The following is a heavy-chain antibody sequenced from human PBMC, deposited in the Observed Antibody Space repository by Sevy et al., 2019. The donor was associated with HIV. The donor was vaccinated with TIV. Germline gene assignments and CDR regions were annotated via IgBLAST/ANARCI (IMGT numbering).Heavy chain of an antibody. J-gene: IGHJ3*02. CDR3: VREKGPFTAXDX. CDR1: GXXFNIYG. Sequence: GGSLRLSCAASGXXFNIYGMHWVRQAPGKGLEWVAVIWKDGHNKFYADSVRGRFTFSRDNSRSTLSLQMDSLRVEDTAVYYCVREKGPFTAXDXXXXGTMVTVSS. CDR2: IWKDGHNK. V-gene: IGHV3-33*04. D-gene: IGHD3-16*01.